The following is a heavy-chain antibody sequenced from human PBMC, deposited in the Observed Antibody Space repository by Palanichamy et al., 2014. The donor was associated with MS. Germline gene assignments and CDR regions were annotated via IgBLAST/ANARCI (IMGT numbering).Heavy chain of an antibody. CDR1: GFTFRHFG. CDR3: AKVRRVGAISPIDH. D-gene: IGHD1-26*01. CDR2: IGGSGDNT. V-gene: IGHV3-23*01. Sequence: EVQLLESGGGLVQPGGSLRLSCAASGFTFRHFGMSWVRQAPGKGLGVGSQGIGGSGDNTYYAEGVVKGRFTVSRDNSNNMLYLQMNTLRAEDTAVYYCAKVRRVGAISPIDHWGQGTLVTVST. J-gene: IGHJ4*02.